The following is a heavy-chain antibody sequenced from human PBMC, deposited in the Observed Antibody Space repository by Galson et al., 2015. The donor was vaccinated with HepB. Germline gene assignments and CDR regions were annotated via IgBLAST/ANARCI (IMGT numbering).Heavy chain of an antibody. CDR2: VIPLLNVA. V-gene: IGHV1-69*04. D-gene: IGHD3-10*01. Sequence: SVKVSCKASGGTFRNYAITWVRQAPGQGLEWMGRVIPLLNVANYAQKFQGRATSAADKSTSTAYMELSSLRSDDTAVDYCAGATEVGEFLRYWGQGTLVSVSS. CDR3: AGATEVGEFLRY. J-gene: IGHJ1*01. CDR1: GGTFRNYA.